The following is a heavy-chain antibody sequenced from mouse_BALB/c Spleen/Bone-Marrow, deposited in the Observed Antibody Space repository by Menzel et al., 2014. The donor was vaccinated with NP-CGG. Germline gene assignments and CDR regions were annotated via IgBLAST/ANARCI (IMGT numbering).Heavy chain of an antibody. CDR3: ARLSYYGRFAY. CDR1: GFDFSGYW. J-gene: IGHJ3*01. D-gene: IGHD1-1*01. V-gene: IGHV4-1*02. Sequence: EVQLVESGGGLVQPGGSLKLSCPASGFDFSGYWMSWVRQAPGKGLEWIGEINPDSTTINYAPSRKDKFIISRDNAKNXLFLQMSKVRSEDTALYYCARLSYYGRFAYWGQGTLVTVSA. CDR2: INPDSTTI.